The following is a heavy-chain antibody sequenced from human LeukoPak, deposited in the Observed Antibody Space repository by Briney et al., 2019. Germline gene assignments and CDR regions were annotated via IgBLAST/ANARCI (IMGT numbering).Heavy chain of an antibody. D-gene: IGHD2-2*03. CDR1: GFTFSSYG. CDR2: ISYDGSNK. Sequence: GGSLRLSCAASGFTFSSYGMHWVRQAPGKGLEWVAVISYDGSNKYYADSVKGRFTISRDNSKNTLYLQMDSLRAEDTAVYYCAPVMDILAAGVAFDIWGQGTMVTVSS. V-gene: IGHV3-30*03. J-gene: IGHJ3*02. CDR3: APVMDILAAGVAFDI.